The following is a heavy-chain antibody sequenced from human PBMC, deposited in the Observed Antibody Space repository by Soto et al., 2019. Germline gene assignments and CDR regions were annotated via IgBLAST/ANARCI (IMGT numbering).Heavy chain of an antibody. J-gene: IGHJ4*02. CDR1: GGSIISGSYF. D-gene: IGHD5-18*01. CDR2: VHNSGST. CDR3: ARSLNGYAFDY. V-gene: IGHV4-31*01. Sequence: PSETLSLTCTVSGGSIISGSYFWTWIRQHPGKGLEWIGYVHNSGSTFYTPSLKSQVTISLDTSRNLFSLNLSSVTAADTAVYYCARSLNGYAFDYWGQGALVTVSS.